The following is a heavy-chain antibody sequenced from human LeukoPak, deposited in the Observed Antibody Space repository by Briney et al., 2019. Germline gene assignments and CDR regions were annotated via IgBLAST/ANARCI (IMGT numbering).Heavy chain of an antibody. CDR2: MKQDGSDK. V-gene: IGHV3-7*01. CDR1: GFTFSGYW. D-gene: IGHD6-19*01. Sequence: GGSLRLSCAGTGFTFSGYWMTWVRQAPGKGLDWVASMKQDGSDKYYVDSVKGRFTISRDNAKNSLYLQMNSLRAGDTAIYYCARVLYSSGWALFDYWGQGTLVTVSS. J-gene: IGHJ4*02. CDR3: ARVLYSSGWALFDY.